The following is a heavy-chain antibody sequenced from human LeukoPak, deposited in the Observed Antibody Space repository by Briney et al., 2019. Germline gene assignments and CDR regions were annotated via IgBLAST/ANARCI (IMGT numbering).Heavy chain of an antibody. CDR2: IKQDGSEK. V-gene: IGHV3-7*03. D-gene: IGHD2-15*01. CDR1: GFTFSTYW. CDR3: ARGDGYCSGAACYSLY. J-gene: IGHJ4*02. Sequence: GSLRLSCAASGFTFSTYWTTWVRQAPGKGLEWVANIKQDGSEKYYVDSVKGRFTISRDNAKNTLYLQMKSLRAEDTAVYYCARGDGYCSGAACYSLYWGQGTLVTVSS.